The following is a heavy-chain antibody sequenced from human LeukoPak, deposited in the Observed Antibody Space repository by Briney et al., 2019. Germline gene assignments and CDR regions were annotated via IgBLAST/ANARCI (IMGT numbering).Heavy chain of an antibody. Sequence: ASVKVSCKASGYTFTGYYMHWVRQAPGQGLEWMGWINPNSGGTNYAQKFQGRVTMTRDTSISTAYMELSRLRSDDTAVYYCARDLKVLDSSSWGSYYYYMDVWGKGATVTVSS. CDR3: ARDLKVLDSSSWGSYYYYMDV. V-gene: IGHV1-2*02. CDR1: GYTFTGYY. CDR2: INPNSGGT. D-gene: IGHD6-13*01. J-gene: IGHJ6*03.